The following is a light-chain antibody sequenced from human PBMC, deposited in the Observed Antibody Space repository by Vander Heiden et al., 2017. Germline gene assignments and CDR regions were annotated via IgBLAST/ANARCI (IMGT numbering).Light chain of an antibody. J-gene: IGLJ2*01. CDR2: QDN. V-gene: IGLV3-1*01. CDR3: QAWDSSTPVV. CDR1: KLVDKY. Sequence: SYEVTQPPSVSVSPGQTASISCSGDKLVDKYACWYQQKPGQSPVLVIYQDNKRPSGIPERFSGSNSGNTATLTISGTQAMDEADYYCQAWDSSTPVVFGGGTKLTVL.